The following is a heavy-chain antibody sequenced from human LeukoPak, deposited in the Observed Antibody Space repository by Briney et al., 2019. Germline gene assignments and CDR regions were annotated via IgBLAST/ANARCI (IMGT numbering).Heavy chain of an antibody. CDR2: ISSSSSYI. J-gene: IGHJ3*02. CDR3: ARENDYGDYVLDAFDI. CDR1: GFTFSSYS. Sequence: PGGSVRLSCAASGFTFSSYSMNWVRQAPGKGLEWVSSISSSSSYIYYADSVKGRFTISRDNAKNSLYLQMNSLRAEDTAVYYCARENDYGDYVLDAFDIWGQGTMVTVSS. V-gene: IGHV3-21*01. D-gene: IGHD4-17*01.